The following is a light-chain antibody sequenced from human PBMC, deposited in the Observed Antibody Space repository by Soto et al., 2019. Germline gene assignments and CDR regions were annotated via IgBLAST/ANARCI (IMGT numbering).Light chain of an antibody. CDR1: STDFVSYNR. Sequence: LTQPPSVSGSPGQSVTISCTGTSTDFVSYNRVSWYQQPPGTAPKLIIYEAGNRPSGVPDRFSGSKSGNTASLTISGLQAADEADYYCSLYTSENTYVFGTGTKVTVL. CDR2: EAG. CDR3: SLYTSENTYV. V-gene: IGLV2-18*01. J-gene: IGLJ1*01.